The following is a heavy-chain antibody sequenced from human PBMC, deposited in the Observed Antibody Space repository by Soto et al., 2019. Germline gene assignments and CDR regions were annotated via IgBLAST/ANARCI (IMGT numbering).Heavy chain of an antibody. Sequence: QVQLVQSGAEVKKPGASVKVSCKASGYTFTSYGISWVRQAPGQGLEWMGWISAYNGNTNYAQKLQGRVTMTTDTATSTAYMELRSLRSDDTAVYYCARVLDNLAAAGPERHYYYGMDVWGQGTTVTVSS. CDR1: GYTFTSYG. V-gene: IGHV1-18*01. CDR2: ISAYNGNT. CDR3: ARVLDNLAAAGPERHYYYGMDV. J-gene: IGHJ6*02. D-gene: IGHD6-13*01.